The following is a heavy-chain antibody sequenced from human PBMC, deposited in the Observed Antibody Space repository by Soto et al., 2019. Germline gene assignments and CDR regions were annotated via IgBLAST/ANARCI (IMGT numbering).Heavy chain of an antibody. Sequence: EVQLVESGGTLVQRGGSLRLSCAASGFTFSSYSMNWVRQAPGKGLEWLSYITRSSNPIYYADSVKGRFTVSRDNAKNSLYLQMNSLRDEDTAVYYCARLYTSGWYFDYWGQGTLVTVSS. CDR2: ITRSSNPI. J-gene: IGHJ4*02. CDR1: GFTFSSYS. CDR3: ARLYTSGWYFDY. D-gene: IGHD6-19*01. V-gene: IGHV3-48*02.